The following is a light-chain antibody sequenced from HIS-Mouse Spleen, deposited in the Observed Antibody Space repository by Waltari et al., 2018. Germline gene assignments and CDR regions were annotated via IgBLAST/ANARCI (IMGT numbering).Light chain of an antibody. J-gene: IGLJ2*01. CDR1: SRSVGGYTH. CDR2: EVS. CDR3: SSYAGSNNLV. Sequence: QSALTQPPSASGSPGPSVPISCTGTSRSVGGYTHVPWYQQHPGKAPKLMIYEVSKRPSGVPDRFSGSKSGNTASLTVSGLQAEDEADYYCSSYAGSNNLVFGGGTKLTVL. V-gene: IGLV2-8*01.